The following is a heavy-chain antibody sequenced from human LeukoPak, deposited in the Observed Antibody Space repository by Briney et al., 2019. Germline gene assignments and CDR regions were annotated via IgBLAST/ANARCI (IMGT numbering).Heavy chain of an antibody. J-gene: IGHJ4*02. V-gene: IGHV4-39*07. CDR2: IYYSGST. CDR3: ARDGEMATIENYFGY. CDR1: GGSISSNHYY. D-gene: IGHD5-24*01. Sequence: SETLSLTCTVSGGSISSNHYYWGWIRQPPGKGLEWIGSIYYSGSTYYNPSPKSRVTISVDTSKNQFSLKLSSVTAADTAVYYCARDGEMATIENYFGYWGQGTLVTVSS.